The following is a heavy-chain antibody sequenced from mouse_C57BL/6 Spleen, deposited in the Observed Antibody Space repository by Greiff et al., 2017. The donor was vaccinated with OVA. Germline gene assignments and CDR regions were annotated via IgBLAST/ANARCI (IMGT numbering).Heavy chain of an antibody. CDR3: AGGNYDWYFDV. CDR1: GYTFTDYN. J-gene: IGHJ1*03. Sequence: VQLQQSGPELVKPGASVKMSCKASGYTFTDYNMHWVKQSHGKSLEWIGYINTNNGGTSYSQKVKGKVTLTGNKYNSTDYMERRSLTSEASVVYCCAGGNYDWYFDVWGTGTTVTVSS. CDR2: INTNNGGT. V-gene: IGHV1-22*01. D-gene: IGHD2-1*01.